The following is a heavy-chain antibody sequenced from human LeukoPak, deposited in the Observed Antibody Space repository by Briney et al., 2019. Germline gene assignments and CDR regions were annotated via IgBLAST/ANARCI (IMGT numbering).Heavy chain of an antibody. J-gene: IGHJ5*02. CDR2: IYYSGST. D-gene: IGHD2-15*01. Sequence: SETLSLTCTVSGGSISSSSYYWGWIRQPPGKGLEWIGSIYYSGSTYYNPSLKSRVTISVDTFKNQFSLKLSSVTAADTAVYYCARGYCSGGSCYTHQNWFDPWGQGTLVTVSS. V-gene: IGHV4-39*01. CDR3: ARGYCSGGSCYTHQNWFDP. CDR1: GGSISSSSYY.